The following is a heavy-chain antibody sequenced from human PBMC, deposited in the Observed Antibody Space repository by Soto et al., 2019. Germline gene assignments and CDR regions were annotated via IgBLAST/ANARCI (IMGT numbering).Heavy chain of an antibody. CDR1: GGTLNKHA. Sequence: QVQLVQSGAEVKKPGSSVKVSCKASGGTLNKHAITWVRRAPGEGLEWLGGIIPMFGIPNCSQKFQGRVTITADDSTNTSHMELNSLTSDDTAVYYCARGGTSGWLKGAYDVWGQGTMVTVSS. CDR3: ARGGTSGWLKGAYDV. D-gene: IGHD6-19*01. J-gene: IGHJ3*01. V-gene: IGHV1-69*01. CDR2: IIPMFGIP.